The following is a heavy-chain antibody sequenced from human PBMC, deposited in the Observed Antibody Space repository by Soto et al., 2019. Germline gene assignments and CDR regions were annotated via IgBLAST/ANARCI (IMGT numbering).Heavy chain of an antibody. V-gene: IGHV4-59*01. Sequence: SETLSLTCTVSGGSISSYYWSWIRQPPGKGLEWIGYNYYSGSTNYNPSLKSRVSISIDTSKNQYSLKLSSVTAADTAVYYCARAYGYYFDYWGQGTLVTVSS. CDR3: ARAYGYYFDY. CDR2: NYYSGST. J-gene: IGHJ4*02. D-gene: IGHD4-17*01. CDR1: GGSISSYY.